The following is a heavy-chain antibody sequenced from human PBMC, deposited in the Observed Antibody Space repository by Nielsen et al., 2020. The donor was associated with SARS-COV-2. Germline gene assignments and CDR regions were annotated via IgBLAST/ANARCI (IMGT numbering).Heavy chain of an antibody. J-gene: IGHJ4*02. D-gene: IGHD2-15*01. V-gene: IGHV5-10-1*01. CDR2: IDPSDSYT. Sequence: GESLKISCKGSGYSFTSYWISWVRQMPGKGLEWMGRIDPSDSYTNYSPSFQGHVTLSADKSISTAYLQWSSLKASDTAMYYCAMSGGYCSGGSCYWMDYWGQGTLVTVSS. CDR3: AMSGGYCSGGSCYWMDY. CDR1: GYSFTSYW.